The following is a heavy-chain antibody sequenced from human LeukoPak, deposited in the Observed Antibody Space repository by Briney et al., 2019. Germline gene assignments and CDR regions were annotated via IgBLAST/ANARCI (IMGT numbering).Heavy chain of an antibody. V-gene: IGHV4-61*02. CDR2: IYTSGST. CDR1: GGSISSGSYY. D-gene: IGHD3-22*01. J-gene: IGHJ3*02. CDR3: ARRQWLDAFDI. Sequence: PSETLSLTCTVSGGSISSGSYYWSWIRQPAGKGLEWIGRIYTSGSTNYNPSLKSRVTISVDTSKNQFSLKLSSVTAADTAVYYCARRQWLDAFDIWGQGTMVTVSS.